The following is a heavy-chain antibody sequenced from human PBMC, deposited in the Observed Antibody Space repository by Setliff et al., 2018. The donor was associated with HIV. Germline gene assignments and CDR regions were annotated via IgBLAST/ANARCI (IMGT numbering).Heavy chain of an antibody. CDR2: INPNSGGT. CDR1: GYTFTGYY. J-gene: IGHJ6*03. V-gene: IGHV1-2*06. Sequence: ASVKVSCKASGYTFTGYYMHWVRQAPGQGLEWMGRINPNSGGTNYAQEFQGRVTMTRDTSISTAYMELSRLRSDDTAVYYCARASREREGKGYYYYMDVWGKGTTVTVSS. D-gene: IGHD1-26*01. CDR3: ARASREREGKGYYYYMDV.